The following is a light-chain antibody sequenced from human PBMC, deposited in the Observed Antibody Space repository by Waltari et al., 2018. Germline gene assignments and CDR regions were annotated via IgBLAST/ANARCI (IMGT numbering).Light chain of an antibody. V-gene: IGLV2-14*03. CDR1: SSDVGGYNY. Sequence: QSALTQPASVSGSPGQSLTISCTGTSSDVGGYNYVSWYQHHPGKAPKLIIYDVSNRPSGVSNRFSGSRSGNTASLTISGLQTEDEADYYCISYTSSSTWVFGGGTKLTVL. J-gene: IGLJ3*02. CDR3: ISYTSSSTWV. CDR2: DVS.